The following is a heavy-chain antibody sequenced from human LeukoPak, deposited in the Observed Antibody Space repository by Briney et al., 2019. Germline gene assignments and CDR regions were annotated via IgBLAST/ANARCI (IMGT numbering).Heavy chain of an antibody. V-gene: IGHV3-73*01. CDR1: GFTFSGSA. D-gene: IGHD4-17*01. Sequence: GGSLKLSCAASGFTFSGSAMHWVRQASGKGLEWVGRIRSKANSYATAYAASVKGRFTISRDDSKNTAYLQMNSLKTEDTAVYYCTLGGHYGDSNYYYYGMDVWGQGTTVTVSS. CDR2: IRSKANSYAT. J-gene: IGHJ6*02. CDR3: TLGGHYGDSNYYYYGMDV.